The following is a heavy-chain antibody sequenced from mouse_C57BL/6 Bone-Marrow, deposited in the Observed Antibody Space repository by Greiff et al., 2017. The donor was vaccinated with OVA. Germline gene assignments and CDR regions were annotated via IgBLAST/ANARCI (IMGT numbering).Heavy chain of an antibody. V-gene: IGHV1-53*01. D-gene: IGHD2-4*01. CDR1: GYTFTSYW. CDR3: ARKGVDDYDGCAY. CDR2: LTPSNGGT. Sequence: QVQLKQPGTELVKPGASVKLSCKASGYTFTSYWMHWVKQRPGQGLEWIGNLTPSNGGTNYNEKFKSKATLTVDKSSSTAYMQLSNLTSEDAAVYDCARKGVDDYDGCAYWGQGTLVTVSA. J-gene: IGHJ3*01.